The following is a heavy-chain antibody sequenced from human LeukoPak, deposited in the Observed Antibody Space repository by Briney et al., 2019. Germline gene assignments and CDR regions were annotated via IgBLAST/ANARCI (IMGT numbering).Heavy chain of an antibody. CDR2: IKKDGKER. CDR3: ATNIRVTGLIDY. V-gene: IGHV3-7*03. CDR1: GFTYIIYY. Sequence: GGPLRLSCTACGFTYIIYYMIGVRQAPGKAVEGVANIKKDGKERRYVDSVKGRLTIPKDHAKNSLSLEMNSLRAEDTAVYYCATNIRVTGLIDYWGQGTLVSVSS. D-gene: IGHD2-21*02. J-gene: IGHJ4*02.